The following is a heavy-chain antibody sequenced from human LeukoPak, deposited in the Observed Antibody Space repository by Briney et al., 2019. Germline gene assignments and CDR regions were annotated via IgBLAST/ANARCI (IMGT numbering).Heavy chain of an antibody. CDR1: GGSISSGSYY. D-gene: IGHD3-22*01. J-gene: IGHJ4*02. CDR3: ARERRDYYDSSGYPYYFDY. Sequence: SETLSLTRTVSGGSISSGSYYWSWIRQPAGTGLEWIGRIYTSGSTNYNPSLKSRVTISVDTSKNQFSLKLSSVTAADTAVYYCARERRDYYDSSGYPYYFDYWGQGTLVTVSS. V-gene: IGHV4-61*02. CDR2: IYTSGST.